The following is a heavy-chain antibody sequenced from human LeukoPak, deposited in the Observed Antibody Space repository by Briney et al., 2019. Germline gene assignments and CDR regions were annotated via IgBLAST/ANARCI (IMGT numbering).Heavy chain of an antibody. CDR2: IYYSGST. CDR1: GGSISSSSYY. V-gene: IGHV4-39*01. J-gene: IGHJ4*02. CDR3: ARHRGLRWHPDYFDY. D-gene: IGHD4-23*01. Sequence: SETLSLTCTVSGGSISSSSYYWGWIRQPPGKGLEWIGSIYYSGSTYYNPSLKSRVTISVDTSKSQFSLKLSSVTAADTAVYYCARHRGLRWHPDYFDYWGQGTLVTVSS.